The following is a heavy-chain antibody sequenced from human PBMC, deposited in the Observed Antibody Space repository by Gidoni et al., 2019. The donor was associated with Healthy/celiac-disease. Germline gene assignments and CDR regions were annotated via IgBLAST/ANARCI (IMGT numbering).Heavy chain of an antibody. J-gene: IGHJ4*02. Sequence: LQLQESGTGLVQPSENLSPTCTVSGGSISSSSYYWGWRRQPPGKGLEWIGSIYYSGSTYYNPSLKSRVTISVDTSKNQFSLKLSSVTAADTAVYYCARRRYGSGSYYWGQGTLVTVSS. CDR2: IYYSGST. V-gene: IGHV4-39*01. D-gene: IGHD3-10*01. CDR1: GGSISSSSYY. CDR3: ARRRYGSGSYY.